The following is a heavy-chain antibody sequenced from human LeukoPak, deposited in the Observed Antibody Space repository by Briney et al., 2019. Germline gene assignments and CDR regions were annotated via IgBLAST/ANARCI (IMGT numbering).Heavy chain of an antibody. CDR1: GDSIGSYY. V-gene: IGHV4-59*08. CDR3: TRAPLRSATDH. Sequence: PSETLSLTCTVSGDSIGSYYYTWIRQPPGKGLEWIGYVSHSGSSNYSPSLKSRVAMSLDTSKNQFSLKLSSVTAADTAVYYCTRAPLRSATDHSGQGSLVTVSS. CDR2: VSHSGSS. J-gene: IGHJ4*02. D-gene: IGHD3-10*01.